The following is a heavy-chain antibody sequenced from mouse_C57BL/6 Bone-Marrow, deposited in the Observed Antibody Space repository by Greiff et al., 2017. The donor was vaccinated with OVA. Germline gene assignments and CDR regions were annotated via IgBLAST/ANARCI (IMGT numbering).Heavy chain of an antibody. V-gene: IGHV5-6*01. J-gene: IGHJ4*01. CDR2: ISSGGSYT. CDR1: GFTFSSYG. Sequence: EVQRVESGGDLVKPGGSLKLSCAASGFTFSSYGMSWVRQTPDKRLEWVATISSGGSYTYYPDSVKGRFTISRDNAKNTLYLQMSSLKSEDTAMYYCARLAPYYEAMDYWGQGTSVTVSS. D-gene: IGHD2-10*01. CDR3: ARLAPYYEAMDY.